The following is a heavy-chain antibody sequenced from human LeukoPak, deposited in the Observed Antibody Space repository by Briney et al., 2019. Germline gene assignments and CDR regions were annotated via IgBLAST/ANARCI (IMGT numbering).Heavy chain of an antibody. CDR1: GLTFSSHA. Sequence: GGSLRLSCAASGLTFSSHAMSWVRQAPGKGLEWVPAISGSGGRTSYADSVKGRFTISRDNSKNTLYLQMNSLRAEDTAVYYCAKVVTNYYGSGSPNWFDPWGQGTLVTVSS. CDR2: ISGSGGRT. CDR3: AKVVTNYYGSGSPNWFDP. V-gene: IGHV3-23*01. D-gene: IGHD3-10*01. J-gene: IGHJ5*02.